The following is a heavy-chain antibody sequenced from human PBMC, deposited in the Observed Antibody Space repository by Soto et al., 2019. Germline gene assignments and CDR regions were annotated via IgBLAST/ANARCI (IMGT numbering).Heavy chain of an antibody. V-gene: IGHV1-3*01. CDR1: GYTYSGSV. Sequence: QVQLVQSGAEVKKPGASVKVSCKASGYTYSGSVMHWVRQAPGQGLEWMGWINADNGNTKYSQKFQGRVTMTWDTSASTAYIELSTIRSEDTAINYSASEIDVTTATSLDYCGQVTLVTVSS. D-gene: IGHD4-17*01. CDR3: ASEIDVTTATSLDY. J-gene: IGHJ4*02. CDR2: INADNGNT.